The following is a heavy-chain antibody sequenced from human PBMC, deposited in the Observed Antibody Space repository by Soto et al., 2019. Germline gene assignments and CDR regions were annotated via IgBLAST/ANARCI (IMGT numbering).Heavy chain of an antibody. Sequence: QVQLVQSGAEVKKPGSSVKVSCKASGGTFSSYTISWVRQAPGQGLEWMGRIIPILGIANYAQKFQGRVMIPEDKSMISAYIELSSLISEATAVCCWPSMGFDILTGYYPNWFHPSGQGTLVTVS. D-gene: IGHD3-9*01. CDR2: IIPILGIA. J-gene: IGHJ5*02. CDR1: GGTFSSYT. V-gene: IGHV1-69*02. CDR3: PSMGFDILTGYYPNWFHP.